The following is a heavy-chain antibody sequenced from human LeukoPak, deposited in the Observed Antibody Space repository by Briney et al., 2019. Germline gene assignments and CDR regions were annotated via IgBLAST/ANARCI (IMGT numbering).Heavy chain of an antibody. J-gene: IGHJ4*02. CDR2: ISGSGGST. CDR1: GFTFSSFA. D-gene: IGHD3-22*01. CDR3: AKNSRSRGYYLDY. Sequence: PGGSLRLSCAASGFTFSSFAMSWVRQAPGKGLEWVSTISGSGGSTSYADSVKGRFTISRDNSKNTLYLQMNSLRAEDTALYYCAKNSRSRGYYLDYWGQGTLVTVS. V-gene: IGHV3-23*01.